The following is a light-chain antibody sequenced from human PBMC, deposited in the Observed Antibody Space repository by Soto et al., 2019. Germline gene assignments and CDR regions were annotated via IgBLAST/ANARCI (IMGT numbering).Light chain of an antibody. CDR2: AAS. CDR1: QGINNY. J-gene: IGKJ4*01. Sequence: DVQLTQSPSSLSASVGDRVTITCRASQGINNYLAWYQQKPGKVPNLLIYAASTLQSGVPSRFSGSGSGTAFTLTISSLQTEVVATTYCQIFNSVPTFGGGTKVQ. V-gene: IGKV1-27*01. CDR3: QIFNSVPT.